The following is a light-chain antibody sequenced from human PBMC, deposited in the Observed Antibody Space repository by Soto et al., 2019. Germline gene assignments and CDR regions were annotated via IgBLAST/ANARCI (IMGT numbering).Light chain of an antibody. CDR2: DAS. V-gene: IGKV1-5*01. CDR1: QSINIW. Sequence: DIQMTQSPSTLSASVGDRVTISCRASQSINIWLAWWQQKPGKAPKLLMYDASSLESWVPSRFSGSGSETEFTLSISSLPSDGFATYYCQRSNSYSWTFGQGTKVEIK. J-gene: IGKJ1*01. CDR3: QRSNSYSWT.